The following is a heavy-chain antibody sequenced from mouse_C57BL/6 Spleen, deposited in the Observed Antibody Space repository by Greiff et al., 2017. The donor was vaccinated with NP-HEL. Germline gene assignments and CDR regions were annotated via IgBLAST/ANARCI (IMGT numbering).Heavy chain of an antibody. V-gene: IGHV1-63*01. CDR2: IYPGGGYT. CDR3: ASGYYYAMDY. J-gene: IGHJ4*01. CDR1: GYTFTNYW. Sequence: QVQLKESGAELVRPGTSVKMSCKASGYTFTNYWIGWAKQRPGHGLEWIGDIYPGGGYTNYNEKFKGKATLTADKSSSTAYMQFSSLTSEDSAIYYCASGYYYAMDYWGQGTSVTVSS. D-gene: IGHD1-2*01.